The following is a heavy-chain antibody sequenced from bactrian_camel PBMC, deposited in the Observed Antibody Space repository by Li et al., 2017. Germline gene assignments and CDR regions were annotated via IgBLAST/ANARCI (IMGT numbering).Heavy chain of an antibody. CDR2: IDYSGTKT. CDR1: GFRFGDYP. J-gene: IGHJ4*01. V-gene: IGHV3-1*01. D-gene: IGHD3*01. Sequence: VQLVESGGDLVQPGGSLRLSCAASGFRFGDYPMSWVRQVPGKGLEWIAQIDYSGTKTRANSPMKGRFSISRDNDKNTMYLEMNSLKFEDTALYYCATSSGCYSVSGCYTPGAHFDYWGQGTQVTVS. CDR3: ATSSGCYSVSGCYTPGAHFDY.